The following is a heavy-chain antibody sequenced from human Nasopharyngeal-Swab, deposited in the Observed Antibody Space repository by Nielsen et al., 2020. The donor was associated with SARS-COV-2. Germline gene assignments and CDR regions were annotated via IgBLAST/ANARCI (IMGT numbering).Heavy chain of an antibody. V-gene: IGHV4-39*07. D-gene: IGHD6-19*01. Sequence: SETLSLTCNVSGGSNSSRSYYWGWIRQPPGKRLEWIGSIYYSGSTYYNPSLKSRVTISVDTSKNQFSLKLSSVTAADTAVYYCARDRKQWLVYYYYGMDFWGQGTTVTVSS. CDR3: ARDRKQWLVYYYYGMDF. J-gene: IGHJ6*02. CDR2: IYYSGST. CDR1: GGSNSSRSYY.